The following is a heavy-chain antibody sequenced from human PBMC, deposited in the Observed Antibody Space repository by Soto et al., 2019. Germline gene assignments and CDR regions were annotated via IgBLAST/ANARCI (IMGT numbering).Heavy chain of an antibody. V-gene: IGHV2-5*02. CDR3: AHMIDGAFFDH. CDR1: GVSLSTSGMG. CDR2: VYWDDDK. D-gene: IGHD2-21*01. Sequence: QVTLKESGPTLVKPTQTLTLTCTFSGVSLSTSGMGVGWIRQPPGKALEWLALVYWDDDKRYSTSLKSRLTITKDTSKNQVVLTMTYMDPVDTATYYCAHMIDGAFFDHWGQGTLVTVSS. J-gene: IGHJ4*02.